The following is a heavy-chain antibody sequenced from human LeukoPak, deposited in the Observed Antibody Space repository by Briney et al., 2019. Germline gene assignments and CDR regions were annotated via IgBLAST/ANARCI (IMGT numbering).Heavy chain of an antibody. CDR1: GFTFSSYG. CDR2: ISYDGSNK. CDR3: AKESTPYYYYYSMDV. V-gene: IGHV3-30*18. Sequence: PGGSLRLSCAASGFTFSSYGMHWVRQAPGKGLEWVAVISYDGSNKYYADSVKGRFTISRDNSKNTLYLQMNSLRAEDTAVYYCAKESTPYYYYYSMDVWGKGTTVTVSS. J-gene: IGHJ6*04.